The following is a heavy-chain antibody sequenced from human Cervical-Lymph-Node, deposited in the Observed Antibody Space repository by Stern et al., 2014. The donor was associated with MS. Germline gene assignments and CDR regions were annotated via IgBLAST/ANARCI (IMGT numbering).Heavy chain of an antibody. CDR2: ISLSEDVT. V-gene: IGHV3-23*04. CDR3: AKDRNGDYVNWFDP. J-gene: IGHJ5*02. Sequence: EEQLVESGGGLVQPGKSLRLSCVASGFTFNNYAMSWVRQAPGKGLEWVSGISLSEDVTYYAYSVKGRFTISRDNSKNTLFLQMNRLRVDDTAMYYCAKDRNGDYVNWFDPWGQGTLVTVSS. CDR1: GFTFNNYA. D-gene: IGHD4-17*01.